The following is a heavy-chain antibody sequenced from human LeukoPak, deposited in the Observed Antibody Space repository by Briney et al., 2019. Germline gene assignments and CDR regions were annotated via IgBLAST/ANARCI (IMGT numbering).Heavy chain of an antibody. CDR1: GGSISSSSYY. CDR3: ARGIQLWFYYYYYYMDV. Sequence: SETLSLTCTVSGGSISSSSYYWSWIRQPPGKGLAWIGEINHSGSTNYNPSLKSRVTISVDTSKNQFSLKLSSVTAADTAVYYCARGIQLWFYYYYYYMDVWGKGTTVTVSS. CDR2: INHSGST. D-gene: IGHD5-18*01. J-gene: IGHJ6*03. V-gene: IGHV4-39*07.